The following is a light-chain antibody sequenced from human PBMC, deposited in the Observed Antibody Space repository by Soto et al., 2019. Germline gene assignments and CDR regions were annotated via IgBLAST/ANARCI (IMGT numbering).Light chain of an antibody. Sequence: QSVLTQPPSVSGAPGQRVTISCTGSSSNIGAGYDVHWYQHLPGTAPKLLIYTNSNRPSGVPDRFSGSKSDASASLAITGLQAEDEADYYCQSYDSSLSGSGVFGGGTKLTVL. CDR3: QSYDSSLSGSGV. J-gene: IGLJ2*01. CDR1: SSNIGAGYD. CDR2: TNS. V-gene: IGLV1-40*01.